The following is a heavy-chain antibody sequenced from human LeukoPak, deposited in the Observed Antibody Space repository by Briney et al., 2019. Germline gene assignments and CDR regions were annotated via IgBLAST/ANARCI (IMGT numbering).Heavy chain of an antibody. CDR1: GFTFSSYS. V-gene: IGHV3-48*02. Sequence: GGSLRLSCAASGFTFSSYSMNWVRQAPGKGLEWISYISGSSRTIYYADSVKGRFTISRDNAKISLYLQMNSLRDEDTAVYYCARDVEMATIKNAFDIWGQGTMVTVSS. CDR3: ARDVEMATIKNAFDI. D-gene: IGHD5-12*01. J-gene: IGHJ3*02. CDR2: ISGSSRTI.